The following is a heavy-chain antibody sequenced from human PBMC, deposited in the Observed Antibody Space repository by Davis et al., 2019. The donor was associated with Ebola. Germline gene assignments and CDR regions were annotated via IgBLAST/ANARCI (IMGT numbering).Heavy chain of an antibody. J-gene: IGHJ6*02. Sequence: PSETLSLTCTVSGGSISSYYWSWIRQPPGKGLEWIGYIYYSGSTNYNPSLKSRCTISVDTSKNQFSLKRRAVTAADTAVYYCARDPSGSSGYRPFYYYYGMDVGGQGTTVTVS. CDR2: IYYSGST. CDR3: ARDPSGSSGYRPFYYYYGMDV. D-gene: IGHD3-22*01. V-gene: IGHV4-59*01. CDR1: GGSISSYY.